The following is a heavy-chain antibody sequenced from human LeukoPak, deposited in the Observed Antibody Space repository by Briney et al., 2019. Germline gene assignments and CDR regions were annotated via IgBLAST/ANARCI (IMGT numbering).Heavy chain of an antibody. V-gene: IGHV4-34*01. Sequence: PSETLSLTCAVYGGSFSGYYWSWIRQPPGKGLEWIGEINHSGSTNYNPSLKRRVTISVDTSKNQFSLKLSSVTAADTAVYYCARHKGILLWFGELENYFDYWGQGTLVTVSS. CDR2: INHSGST. CDR3: ARHKGILLWFGELENYFDY. D-gene: IGHD3-10*01. J-gene: IGHJ4*02. CDR1: GGSFSGYY.